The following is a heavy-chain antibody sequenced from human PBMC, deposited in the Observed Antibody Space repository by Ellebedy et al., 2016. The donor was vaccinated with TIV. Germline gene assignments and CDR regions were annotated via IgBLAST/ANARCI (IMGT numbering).Heavy chain of an antibody. V-gene: IGHV4-34*01. CDR1: GCPMRNYY. CDR2: INHSGST. J-gene: IGHJ4*02. Sequence: MPSETLSLTCTVSGCPMRNYYWSWIRQPPGKGLEWLGEINHSGSTNYNPSLKSQVNISVDTSKNQFSLRLSSVTVADTAVYYCARGLEDPARIDYWGQGTLVTVSS. D-gene: IGHD5-18*01. CDR3: ARGLEDPARIDY.